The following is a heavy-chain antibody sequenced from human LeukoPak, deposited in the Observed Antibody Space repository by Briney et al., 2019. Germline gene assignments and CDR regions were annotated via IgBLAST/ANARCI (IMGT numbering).Heavy chain of an antibody. CDR2: IYYRGNT. CDR3: ARLNANWGFQVDH. D-gene: IGHD7-27*01. Sequence: SETLSLTCAVYGGSFSGYYWSWIRQPPGKGLEWIGYIYYRGNTNYNPSLNSRVTMSVDTSKNQLSLKLSSVTAADTAVYYCARLNANWGFQVDHWGQGTLVTVSS. J-gene: IGHJ4*02. CDR1: GGSFSGYY. V-gene: IGHV4-59*08.